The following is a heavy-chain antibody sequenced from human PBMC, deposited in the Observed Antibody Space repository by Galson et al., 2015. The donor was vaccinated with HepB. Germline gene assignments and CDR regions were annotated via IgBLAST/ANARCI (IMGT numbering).Heavy chain of an antibody. Sequence: SLRLSCAASGFTFSSFAMHWVRQAPGKGLEWVAVISYDGSNKHYADSVKGRFTISRDNSKNTLYLQMDSLRAEDTAVYYCARAVGYRAEECQIDVWGQGTMVTVSS. CDR2: ISYDGSNK. J-gene: IGHJ3*01. V-gene: IGHV3-30-3*01. CDR3: ARAVGYRAEECQIDV. D-gene: IGHD2-8*02. CDR1: GFTFSSFA.